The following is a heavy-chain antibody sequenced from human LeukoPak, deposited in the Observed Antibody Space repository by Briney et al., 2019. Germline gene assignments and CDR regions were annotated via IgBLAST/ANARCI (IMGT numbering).Heavy chain of an antibody. V-gene: IGHV3-66*02. Sequence: GGSLRLSCAASGFTVSSNYMSWVRQAPGKGLMWVSVIYSGGSTSYADSVKGRFTISRDTSKRTLYLQMTSLRGDDTAVYDCARSSGSSSATAWEYYYFMDVWGEGTMVTVSS. J-gene: IGHJ6*03. CDR1: GFTVSSNY. CDR2: IYSGGST. D-gene: IGHD3-10*01. CDR3: ARSSGSSSATAWEYYYFMDV.